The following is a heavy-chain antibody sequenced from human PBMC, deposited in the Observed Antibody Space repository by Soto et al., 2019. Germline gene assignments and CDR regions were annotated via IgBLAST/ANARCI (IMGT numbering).Heavy chain of an antibody. Sequence: PGGSLRLSCAASGFTFSSYWMSWVRQAPGKGLEWVANIKQDGSEKYYVDSVKGRFTISRDNAKNSLYLQMNSLRAEDTAVYYCARHPITIFGVVRPLDYWGQGTLVTVSS. V-gene: IGHV3-7*03. CDR2: IKQDGSEK. CDR3: ARHPITIFGVVRPLDY. CDR1: GFTFSSYW. D-gene: IGHD3-3*01. J-gene: IGHJ4*02.